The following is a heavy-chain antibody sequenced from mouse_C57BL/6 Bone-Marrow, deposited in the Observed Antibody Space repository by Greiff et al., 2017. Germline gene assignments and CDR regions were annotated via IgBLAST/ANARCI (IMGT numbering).Heavy chain of an antibody. CDR1: GYTFTDYE. Sequence: QVQLQQSGAELVRPGASVTLSCKASGYTFTDYEMHWVKQTPVHGLEWIGAIDPETGGTAYNQKFKGKAILTADKSSSTAYMELRSLASEASAVYYCTIYYGKGDGALDYWGQGTSVTVSS. CDR2: IDPETGGT. V-gene: IGHV1-15*01. CDR3: TIYYGKGDGALDY. D-gene: IGHD2-1*01. J-gene: IGHJ4*01.